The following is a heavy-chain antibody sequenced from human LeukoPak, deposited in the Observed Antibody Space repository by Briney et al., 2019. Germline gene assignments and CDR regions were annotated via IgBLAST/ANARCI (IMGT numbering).Heavy chain of an antibody. CDR1: GYSISSGYY. D-gene: IGHD3-10*01. CDR3: ARHQAAEWFSDAFDI. J-gene: IGHJ3*02. CDR2: MYHSGST. V-gene: IGHV4-38-2*01. Sequence: KPSETLSLTCVVSGYSISSGYYWGWIRQPPGKGLEWIGSMYHSGSTYYNPSLKSRVTISVDTSKNQFSLKLSYVTAADTAVYYCARHQAAEWFSDAFDIWGQGTMVTVSS.